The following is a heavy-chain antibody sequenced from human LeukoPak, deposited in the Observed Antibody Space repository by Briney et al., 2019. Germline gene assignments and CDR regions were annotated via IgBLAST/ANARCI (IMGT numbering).Heavy chain of an antibody. CDR2: ISGSGGST. J-gene: IGHJ4*02. V-gene: IGHV3-23*01. CDR3: AKDRITGTTSAPYYFDY. Sequence: ETLSLTCAVYGGSFSAYYWSWVRQAPGKGLEWVSAISGSGGSTYYADSVKGRFTISRDNSKNTLYLQMNSLRAEDTAVYYCAKDRITGTTSAPYYFDYWGQGTLVTVSS. D-gene: IGHD1-20*01. CDR1: GGSFSAYY.